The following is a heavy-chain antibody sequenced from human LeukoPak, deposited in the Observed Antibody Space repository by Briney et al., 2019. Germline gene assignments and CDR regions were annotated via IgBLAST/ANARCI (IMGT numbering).Heavy chain of an antibody. D-gene: IGHD3-3*01. V-gene: IGHV4-39*01. CDR3: ARASRITIFGVVMGNWFDP. CDR1: GGSISSSSYY. CDR2: IYYSGST. J-gene: IGHJ5*02. Sequence: SETLSLTCTVSGGSISSSSYYWGWIRQPPGKGLEWIGSIYYSGSTYYNPSLKSRVTISVDTSKNQFSLKLSSVTAADTAVYYCARASRITIFGVVMGNWFDPWGQGTLVTVSS.